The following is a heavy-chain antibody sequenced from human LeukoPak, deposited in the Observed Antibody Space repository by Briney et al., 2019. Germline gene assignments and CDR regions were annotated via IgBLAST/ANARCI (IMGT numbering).Heavy chain of an antibody. CDR2: IVGSSCTT. CDR3: ARNAQDIVVVPDAIRGVDY. V-gene: IGHV3-23*01. D-gene: IGHD2-2*02. Sequence: PGGSLRLSCAASGFPFSSYAIIWVPQAPGRGLEWFSAIVGSSCTTYYADSVKGRFTISRDNSKNTLYLQMNSLRAEDTAVYYCARNAQDIVVVPDAIRGVDYWGQGTLVTVSS. CDR1: GFPFSSYA. J-gene: IGHJ4*02.